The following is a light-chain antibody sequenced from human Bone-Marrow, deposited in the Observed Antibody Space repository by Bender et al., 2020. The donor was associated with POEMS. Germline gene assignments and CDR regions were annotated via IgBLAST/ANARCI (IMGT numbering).Light chain of an antibody. CDR3: QSFDSSNHVV. CDR2: DVS. CDR1: SSDVGGYDY. V-gene: IGLV2-11*01. J-gene: IGLJ1*01. Sequence: QSALTQPRSVSGSPGQSVTISCTGTSSDVGGYDYVSWYQQHPGKAPKVMIYDVSRRPSGVPDRFFGSKSGNTASLTISGLKTEDDADYYCQSFDSSNHVVFGTGTTVTVL.